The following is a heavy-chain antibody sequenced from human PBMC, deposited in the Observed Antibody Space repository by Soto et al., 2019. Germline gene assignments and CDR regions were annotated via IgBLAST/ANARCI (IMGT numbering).Heavy chain of an antibody. V-gene: IGHV3-21*01. CDR3: ASHPRDSSGYWYYFDY. CDR2: ISSSSSYI. CDR1: GFTFSSYS. Sequence: EVQLVESGGGLVKPGGSLRLSCAASGFTFSSYSMNWVRQAPGKGLEWVSSISSSSSYIYYADSVKGRFTISRDNAKNTWYLPMNSRRAEDTAVYYCASHPRDSSGYWYYFDYWGQGTLVTVSS. J-gene: IGHJ4*02. D-gene: IGHD3-22*01.